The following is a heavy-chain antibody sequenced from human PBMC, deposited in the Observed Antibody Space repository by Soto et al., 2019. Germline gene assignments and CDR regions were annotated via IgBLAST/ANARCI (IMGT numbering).Heavy chain of an antibody. CDR1: GGYIGNDY. CDR3: ARGIAGAASGRAFDI. Sequence: KTSETLSLTCTVFGGYIGNDYWSWIRQPPGKELEWIGYTYYSGSTNYSPSLKSRVTISVDTSKNRFSLRLSSVTSADTAIYYCARGIAGAASGRAFDIWGQGTMVTVSS. CDR2: TYYSGST. V-gene: IGHV4-59*01. J-gene: IGHJ3*02. D-gene: IGHD1-26*01.